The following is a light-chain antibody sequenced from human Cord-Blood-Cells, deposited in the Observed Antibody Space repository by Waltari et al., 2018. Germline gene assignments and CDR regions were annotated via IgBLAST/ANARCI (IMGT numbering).Light chain of an antibody. J-gene: IGLJ1*01. V-gene: IGLV2-11*01. CDR1: SSDFGGYNY. CDR2: DVS. CDR3: CSYAGSYIYV. Sequence: QSALTQPRSVSGSPGQSVTISCTGTSSDFGGYNYVSWYQQHPGKAPKLMIYDVSKRPSGVPDRFSGSKSGNTASLTISGLQAEDEADYYCCSYAGSYIYVFGTG.